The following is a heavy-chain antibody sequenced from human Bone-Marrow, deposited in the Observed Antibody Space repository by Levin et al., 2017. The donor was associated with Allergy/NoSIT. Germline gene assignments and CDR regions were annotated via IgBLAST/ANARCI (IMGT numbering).Heavy chain of an antibody. Sequence: ASVKVSCAASGFTFSDLWMSWVRQAPGKGLEWVANINQGGTEKYYVDSVKGRFTISRDNAKNSLYLQINSLRVEDTAVYYCASAEAGRGSDAHWGQGTLVTVSS. J-gene: IGHJ4*02. CDR3: ASAEAGRGSDAH. CDR2: INQGGTEK. V-gene: IGHV3-7*03. CDR1: GFTFSDLW. D-gene: IGHD6-13*01.